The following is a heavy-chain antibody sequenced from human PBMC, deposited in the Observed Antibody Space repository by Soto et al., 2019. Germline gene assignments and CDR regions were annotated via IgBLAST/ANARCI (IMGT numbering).Heavy chain of an antibody. J-gene: IGHJ4*02. D-gene: IGHD5-12*01. CDR1: GFTVSSNY. Sequence: GGSLRLSCAASGFTVSSNYMSWVRQAPGKGLEWVSVIYSGGSTYYADPVKGRFTISRDNSKNTLYLQMNSLRAEDTAVYYCARDRMATMVFDYWGQGTLVTVSS. CDR2: IYSGGST. CDR3: ARDRMATMVFDY. V-gene: IGHV3-53*01.